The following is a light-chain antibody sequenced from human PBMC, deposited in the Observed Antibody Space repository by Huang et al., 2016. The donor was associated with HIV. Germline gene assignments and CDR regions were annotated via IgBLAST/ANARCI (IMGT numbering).Light chain of an antibody. J-gene: IGKJ4*01. CDR1: QSVSSY. Sequence: IVLTQSPATVSLSPGERATLSCKASQSVSSYLAWYQQQPGQAPRLLLYDATSRAPGIPARFSGSGSGTDFTLTISNLGPEDFAVYFCQQRYDWPLTFGGGTKVEIK. V-gene: IGKV3-11*01. CDR2: DAT. CDR3: QQRYDWPLT.